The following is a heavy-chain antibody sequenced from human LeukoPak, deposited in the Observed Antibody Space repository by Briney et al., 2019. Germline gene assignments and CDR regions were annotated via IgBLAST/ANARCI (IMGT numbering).Heavy chain of an antibody. J-gene: IGHJ6*02. D-gene: IGHD3-10*01. Sequence: SGTLPLTCAVSNGSISSFNWWSWVHQPPGKELEWIGEVYHSGTTNYNPSLKGRATISVDKTKSQFSLKLTSVTAADTAVYYCARFAIRGNFGRGGMDVWGQGTTVTVSS. CDR2: VYHSGTT. V-gene: IGHV4-4*02. CDR3: ARFAIRGNFGRGGMDV. CDR1: NGSISSFNW.